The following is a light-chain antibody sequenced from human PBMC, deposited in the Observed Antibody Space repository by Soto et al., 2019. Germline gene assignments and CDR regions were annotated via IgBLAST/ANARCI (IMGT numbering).Light chain of an antibody. Sequence: DIQLTQSPSFLSASVGYRVTITCRASHDISTFLAWYQQKPGKAPKLLIYEASTLQSGVPSRFSGSGSGTEFTLTISVLLPEDFAAYHCQQRYTLPITFGQGTQLEIK. V-gene: IGKV1-9*01. CDR3: QQRYTLPIT. CDR1: HDISTF. CDR2: EAS. J-gene: IGKJ5*01.